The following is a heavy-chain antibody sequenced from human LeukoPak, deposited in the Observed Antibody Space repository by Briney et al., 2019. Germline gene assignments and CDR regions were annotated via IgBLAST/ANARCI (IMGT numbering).Heavy chain of an antibody. CDR2: IYTSGST. CDR3: ARDVAAAGVVFGPDAFDI. Sequence: SETLSLTCTVSGGSISSDYWSWIRQPAGKGLEWIGRIYTSGSTNYNPSLKSRVTMSVDTSKNQFSLKLSSVTAADTAVYYCARDVAAAGVVFGPDAFDIWGQGTMVTVSS. CDR1: GGSISSDY. V-gene: IGHV4-4*07. J-gene: IGHJ3*02. D-gene: IGHD6-13*01.